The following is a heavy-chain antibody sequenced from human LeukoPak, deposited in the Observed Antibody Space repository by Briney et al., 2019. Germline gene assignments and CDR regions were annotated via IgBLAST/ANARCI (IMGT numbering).Heavy chain of an antibody. CDR2: IYTSGST. CDR1: GGSISSYY. Sequence: SETLSLTCTVSGGSISSYYWSWIRQPAGKGLEWIGRIYTSGSTNYNPSLKSRVTMSVDTSKNQFSLKLSSVTAEDTAVYYCAKLSGGGYSYGYTATFDYWGQGTLVTVSS. D-gene: IGHD5-18*01. V-gene: IGHV4-4*07. J-gene: IGHJ4*02. CDR3: AKLSGGGYSYGYTATFDY.